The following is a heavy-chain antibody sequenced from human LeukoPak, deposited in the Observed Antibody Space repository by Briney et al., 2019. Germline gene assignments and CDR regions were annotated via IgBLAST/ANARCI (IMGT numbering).Heavy chain of an antibody. CDR1: GGSISSSSYY. J-gene: IGHJ6*03. V-gene: IGHV4-39*07. CDR3: GYGSGSYYPEDYYYYYMDV. CDR2: IYYSGST. D-gene: IGHD3-10*01. Sequence: SETLSLTCTVSGGSISSSSYYWGWIRQPPGKGLEWIGSIYYSGSTYYNPSLKSRVTISVDTSKNQFSLKLSSVTAADTAVYYCGYGSGSYYPEDYYYYYMDVWAKGPRSPSP.